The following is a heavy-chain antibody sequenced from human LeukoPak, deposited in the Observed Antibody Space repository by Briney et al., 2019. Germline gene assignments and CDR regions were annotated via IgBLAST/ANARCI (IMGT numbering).Heavy chain of an antibody. CDR3: ARAPGAFDI. Sequence: SSETLSLTCTVSGDSITSGSYYWAWLRQHPGKGLEWIGYIYYTGGTHYNPSLKSRLTISVDTSENHFSLKLSSVTAADTAIYFRARAPGAFDIWGQGTMVTVPS. V-gene: IGHV4-31*03. J-gene: IGHJ3*02. CDR2: IYYTGGT. CDR1: GDSITSGSYY.